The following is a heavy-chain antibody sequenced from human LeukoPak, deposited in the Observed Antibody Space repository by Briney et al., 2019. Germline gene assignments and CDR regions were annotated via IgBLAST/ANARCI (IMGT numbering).Heavy chain of an antibody. CDR2: LYYSGST. Sequence: SETLSLTCTVSGGSISTGGYYWSWIRQHPGKGLEWIGNLYYSGSTYYSPSLKSRVTMSVDTSKNQFSLTLISVTAADTAVYFCARAAPNYYDSSGSLRNPYFDYWGQGTLVTVSS. J-gene: IGHJ4*02. CDR1: GGSISTGGYY. CDR3: ARAAPNYYDSSGSLRNPYFDY. V-gene: IGHV4-31*03. D-gene: IGHD3-22*01.